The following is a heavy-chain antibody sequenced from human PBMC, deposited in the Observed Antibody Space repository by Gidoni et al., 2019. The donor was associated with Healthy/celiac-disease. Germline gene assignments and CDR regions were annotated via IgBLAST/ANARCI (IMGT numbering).Heavy chain of an antibody. CDR3: ARHGGLFFSVYYSGDFFDY. D-gene: IGHD3-22*01. Sequence: QVQLQESGPGLVKPSETLSLTCTVSGGSISGYYWSWIRQPPGKGLEWIGNIYYSGSTNSNPSLKSRVTILVDMSKNQFSLKLSSLTAADTAVYYCARHGGLFFSVYYSGDFFDYWGQGTLVTVSS. J-gene: IGHJ4*02. CDR1: GGSISGYY. V-gene: IGHV4-59*08. CDR2: IYYSGST.